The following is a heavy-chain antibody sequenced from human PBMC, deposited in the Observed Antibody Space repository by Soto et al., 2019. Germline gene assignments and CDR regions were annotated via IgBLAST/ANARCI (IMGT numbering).Heavy chain of an antibody. Sequence: EVQLVESGGGLIQPGGSLRLSCAASGFTVSSNFMGWVRQAPGKGLEWVSFIYTDGSTYYADSVKGRFTISRDNSKNTLYLHMTTLRAEDTAVFYCARVLRGQPNWFDPWGQGTLVTVS. V-gene: IGHV3-53*01. CDR2: IYTDGST. CDR1: GFTVSSNF. CDR3: ARVLRGQPNWFDP. D-gene: IGHD2-2*01. J-gene: IGHJ5*02.